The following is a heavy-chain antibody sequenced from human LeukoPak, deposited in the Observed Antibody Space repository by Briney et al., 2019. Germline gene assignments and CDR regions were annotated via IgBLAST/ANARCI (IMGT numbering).Heavy chain of an antibody. Sequence: PGGSLRLSCAASGFTVSSNYMSWVRQAPGKGLEWVSVIYSAGGTYYADSVKGRFTISRDNAKNSLYLQMNSLRAEDTALYYCARDTMGATDYWGQGTLVTVSS. D-gene: IGHD1-26*01. CDR3: ARDTMGATDY. V-gene: IGHV3-66*01. CDR1: GFTVSSNY. CDR2: IYSAGGT. J-gene: IGHJ4*02.